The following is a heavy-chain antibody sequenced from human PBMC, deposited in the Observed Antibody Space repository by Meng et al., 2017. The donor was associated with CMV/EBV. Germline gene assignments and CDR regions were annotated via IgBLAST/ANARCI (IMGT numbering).Heavy chain of an antibody. Sequence: ASVKVSCKASGYTFTSYGISWVRQAPGQGLEWMGWISAYNGNTNYAQKLQGRVTMTTDTSTSTAYMELRSLRSDDTAVYYCAKPTYCGGDCYWALFDYWGQGTLVTVSS. J-gene: IGHJ4*02. V-gene: IGHV1-18*01. CDR2: ISAYNGNT. D-gene: IGHD2-21*01. CDR1: GYTFTSYG. CDR3: AKPTYCGGDCYWALFDY.